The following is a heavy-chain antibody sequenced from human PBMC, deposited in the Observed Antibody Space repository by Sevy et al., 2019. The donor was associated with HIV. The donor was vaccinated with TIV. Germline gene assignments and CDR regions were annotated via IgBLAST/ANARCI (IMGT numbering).Heavy chain of an antibody. V-gene: IGHV3-30*18. CDR1: GFTFSSYG. D-gene: IGHD6-19*01. Sequence: GGSLRLSCAASGFTFSSYGMHWVRQAPGKGLEWVAVISYDGSNKYYADSVKGRFTISRDNSKNTLYLQMNSLRAEDTAVYHCAKVPIENIAVAGKAEDYFDYWGQGTLVTVSS. CDR3: AKVPIENIAVAGKAEDYFDY. CDR2: ISYDGSNK. J-gene: IGHJ4*02.